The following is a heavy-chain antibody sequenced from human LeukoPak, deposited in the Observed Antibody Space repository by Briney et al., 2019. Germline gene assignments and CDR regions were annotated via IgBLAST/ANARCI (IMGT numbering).Heavy chain of an antibody. Sequence: KPGGSLRLSCAASGFTFSSYSMNWVRQAPGKGLEWVSFISSSSTYIYYADSLKGRFTISRDNAKNSLYLQMNSLGAEDTAVYYCARDGVAELMSALDYWGQGILVTVSS. D-gene: IGHD1-26*01. J-gene: IGHJ4*02. CDR1: GFTFSSYS. V-gene: IGHV3-21*06. CDR2: ISSSSTYI. CDR3: ARDGVAELMSALDY.